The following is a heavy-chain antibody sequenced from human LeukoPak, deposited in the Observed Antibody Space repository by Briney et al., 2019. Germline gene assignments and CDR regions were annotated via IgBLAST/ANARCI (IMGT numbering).Heavy chain of an antibody. CDR2: IIPIFGTA. Sequence: GASVKVSCKASGGTFSSYAISWVRQAPGQGLEWMGGIIPIFGTANYAQKFQGRATITADKSTSTAYMELSSLRPEDTAVYYCARDLGGGATGDAFDIWGQGTMVTVSS. D-gene: IGHD2-21*01. CDR3: ARDLGGGATGDAFDI. V-gene: IGHV1-69*06. J-gene: IGHJ3*02. CDR1: GGTFSSYA.